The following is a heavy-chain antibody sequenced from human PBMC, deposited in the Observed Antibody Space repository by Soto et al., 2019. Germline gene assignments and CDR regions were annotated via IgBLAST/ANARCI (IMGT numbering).Heavy chain of an antibody. CDR1: GYTFTGYY. CDR3: ARGPVNYYGSGSYSYYYGMDV. D-gene: IGHD3-10*01. Sequence: GASVKVSCKASGYTFTGYYMHWVRQAPGQGLEWMGWINPNSGDTNYAQKFQGRVTMTRDTSISTAYMELSRLRSDDTAVYYCARGPVNYYGSGSYSYYYGMDVWGQGTTVTVSS. CDR2: INPNSGDT. J-gene: IGHJ6*02. V-gene: IGHV1-2*02.